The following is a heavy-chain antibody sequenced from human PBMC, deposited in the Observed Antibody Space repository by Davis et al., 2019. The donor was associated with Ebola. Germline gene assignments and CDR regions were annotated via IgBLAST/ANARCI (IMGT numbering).Heavy chain of an antibody. V-gene: IGHV1-3*01. D-gene: IGHD6-19*01. CDR2: VHGGNGNT. Sequence: AASVKVSCKASGFTLTEYAIHWVRQAPGQWLEWMRWVHGGNGNTKYSQRFQGRVTITTDTSASTVYLDLTSLRSEDTAVFYCARASFGYNSGWYADYWGPGSLVTVSS. CDR1: GFTLTEYA. CDR3: ARASFGYNSGWYADY. J-gene: IGHJ4*02.